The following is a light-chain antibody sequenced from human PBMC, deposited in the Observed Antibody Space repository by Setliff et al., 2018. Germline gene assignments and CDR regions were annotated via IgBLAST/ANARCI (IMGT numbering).Light chain of an antibody. Sequence: QSALTQPPSASGSPGQSLTISCTGTSSDVGAYNLVSWYQHHPGKAPKLIIYEVTKRPSGVPDRFSGSKSGNTASLTVSGLQAEDEAEYYCSSYAASYNHEVFGTGTKVTVL. CDR3: SSYAASYNHEV. J-gene: IGLJ1*01. CDR2: EVT. V-gene: IGLV2-8*01. CDR1: SSDVGAYNL.